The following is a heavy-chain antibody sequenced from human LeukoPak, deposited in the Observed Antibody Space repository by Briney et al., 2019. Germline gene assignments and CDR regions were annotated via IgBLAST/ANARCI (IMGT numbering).Heavy chain of an antibody. J-gene: IGHJ4*02. V-gene: IGHV4-4*07. CDR1: GGSISNYY. CDR3: AREHKDYDGDGYYYDN. D-gene: IGHD3-22*01. Sequence: SETLSLTCTVSGGSISNYYWAWIRQPAGQGLEWIGRLYVGRNTDHNPSLKSRVTMSVDSSKNQFSLRLRSVTAADTAVYYCAREHKDYDGDGYYYDNWGQGTLVTVS. CDR2: LYVGRNT.